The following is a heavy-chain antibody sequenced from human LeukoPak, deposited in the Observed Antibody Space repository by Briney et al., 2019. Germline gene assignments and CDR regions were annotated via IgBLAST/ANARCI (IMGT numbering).Heavy chain of an antibody. D-gene: IGHD6-6*01. Sequence: SETLSLTCTVSGGSISSCYWNWIRQPPGKGLEWVGYIYYSGSTNYNPSLKSRVTISVDTSKKQFSLKLSSVTAADTAVYYCARAPSSIAARMDVWGQGTTVTVSS. CDR1: GGSISSCY. CDR3: ARAPSSIAARMDV. J-gene: IGHJ6*02. V-gene: IGHV4-59*01. CDR2: IYYSGST.